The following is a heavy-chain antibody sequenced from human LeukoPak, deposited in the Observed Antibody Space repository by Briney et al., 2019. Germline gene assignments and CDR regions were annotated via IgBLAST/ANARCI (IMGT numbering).Heavy chain of an antibody. CDR2: IDGRSNYK. J-gene: IGHJ3*01. V-gene: IGHV3-21*01. CDR3: AREDGIVGASSAFDV. D-gene: IGHD1-26*01. CDR1: GFSFSTYS. Sequence: GESLRLSCAASGFSFSTYSMHWVRQAPGKGLEWVSSIDGRSNYKYYADSVKGRFTISRDNAQSSLSLQMNSLRAEDTALYYCAREDGIVGASSAFDVWGQGTMVTVS.